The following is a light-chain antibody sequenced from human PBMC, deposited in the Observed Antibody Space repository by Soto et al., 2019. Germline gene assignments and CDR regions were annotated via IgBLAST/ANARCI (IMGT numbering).Light chain of an antibody. J-gene: IGKJ2*01. CDR3: QQYESFSPYT. V-gene: IGKV1-5*01. CDR1: QSVSSS. CDR2: DAS. Sequence: DIQMTQSPSTLSAFVGDRVTITCRASQSVSSSLAWYQQKPGKAPKLLIYDASTLESGVPSRFSGSGYGTEFTLTINSLQPGDFATYYCQQYESFSPYTLGQGTRLEI.